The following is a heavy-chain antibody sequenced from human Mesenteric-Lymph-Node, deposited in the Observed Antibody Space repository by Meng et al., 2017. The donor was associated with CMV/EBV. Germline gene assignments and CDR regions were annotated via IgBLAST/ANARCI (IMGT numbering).Heavy chain of an antibody. J-gene: IGHJ4*02. CDR3: ARYDHLLLNDF. V-gene: IGHV3-30*04. CDR1: GFTFNKYT. CDR2: ISYDGSNK. D-gene: IGHD3-10*01. Sequence: GGSLRLSCAASGFTFNKYTMHWVRQAPGKGLEWVALISYDGSNKQYADSVKGRFTISRDNSKNTLYLQMNSLRAEDTALFFCARYDHLLLNDFWGQGTLVTVSS.